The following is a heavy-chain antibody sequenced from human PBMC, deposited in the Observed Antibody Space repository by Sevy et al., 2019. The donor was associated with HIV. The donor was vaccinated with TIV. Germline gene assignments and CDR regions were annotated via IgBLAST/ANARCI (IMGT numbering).Heavy chain of an antibody. CDR3: ARSRYCSGGSCYSWPPYYFDY. D-gene: IGHD2-15*01. Sequence: SETLSLTCTVSGGSISSSSHYWGWIRQPPGKGLEWIGSIYYSGSTYYNPSLKSRVTISVDTSKNQFSLKLSSVTAADTAVYYCARSRYCSGGSCYSWPPYYFDYWGQGTLVTVSS. CDR2: IYYSGST. V-gene: IGHV4-39*01. CDR1: GGSISSSSHY. J-gene: IGHJ4*02.